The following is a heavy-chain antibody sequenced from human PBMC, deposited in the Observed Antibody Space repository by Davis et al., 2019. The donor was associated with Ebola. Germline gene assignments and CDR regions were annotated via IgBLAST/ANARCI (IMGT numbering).Heavy chain of an antibody. D-gene: IGHD5-24*01. J-gene: IGHJ5*02. CDR2: INYNGGNT. CDR3: AKDDGPRRLADP. CDR1: GFTFSSYA. Sequence: PGGSLRLSCSASGFTFSSYAMYWVRQAPGKGLEYVSAINYNGGNTYYADSVKGRFTISRDNSKNTVYLQLNILRPEDTAVYNCAKDDGPRRLADPWGQGTLVTVSS. V-gene: IGHV3-64*04.